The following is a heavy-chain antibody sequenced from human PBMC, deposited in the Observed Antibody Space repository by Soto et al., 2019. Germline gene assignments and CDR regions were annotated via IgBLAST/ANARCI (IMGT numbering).Heavy chain of an antibody. D-gene: IGHD1-1*01. V-gene: IGHV3-23*01. Sequence: EVQLLESGGGLVQPGGSLRLSCAASGFSFSSHAMSWVRQAPGKGLEWVSTISGGGSATFHTDSVKGRFTISRDDSKNTLYLQMSSLRAEDTADYYCATDGHSRNWYYYMDVWGKGTTVTVSS. CDR2: ISGGGSAT. CDR1: GFSFSSHA. CDR3: ATDGHSRNWYYYMDV. J-gene: IGHJ6*03.